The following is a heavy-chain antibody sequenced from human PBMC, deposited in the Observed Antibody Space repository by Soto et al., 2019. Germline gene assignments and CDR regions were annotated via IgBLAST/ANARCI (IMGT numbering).Heavy chain of an antibody. J-gene: IGHJ6*02. CDR1: GGSISSSSYY. CDR2: IYYSGST. V-gene: IGHV4-39*01. CDR3: ARQIYYDFWSGYETDYHYGMAV. D-gene: IGHD3-3*01. Sequence: SETLSLTCTVSGGSISSSSYYWGWIRQPPGKGLEWIGSIYYSGSTYYNPSLKSRVAISVDTSKNQFSLKLSSVTAADTAVYYCARQIYYDFWSGYETDYHYGMAVWGQGTSVTVSS.